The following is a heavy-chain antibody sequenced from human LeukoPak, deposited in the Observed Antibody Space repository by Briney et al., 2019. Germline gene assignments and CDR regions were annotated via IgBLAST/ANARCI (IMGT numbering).Heavy chain of an antibody. CDR3: VKDYPRIGVTGTTSFFDY. CDR1: GFTFSTYA. CDR2: ISDTGGST. V-gene: IGHV3-23*01. D-gene: IGHD1-7*01. J-gene: IGHJ4*02. Sequence: GGSLRLSCAASGFTFSTYAMSWVRQAPGKGLEWVSTISDTGGSTYYADSVQGRFIISRDNSQNKLYLQMSSLRAEDTAVYYCVKDYPRIGVTGTTSFFDYWGQGKLVTVSS.